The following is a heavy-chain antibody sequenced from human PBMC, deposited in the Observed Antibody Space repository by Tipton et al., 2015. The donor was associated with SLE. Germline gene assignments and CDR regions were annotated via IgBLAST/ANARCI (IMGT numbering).Heavy chain of an antibody. V-gene: IGHV4-4*09. CDR2: VYRSGST. CDR3: ARHEGHSGYNYGYFDS. J-gene: IGHJ4*02. D-gene: IGHD5-12*01. CDR1: GGSISTYY. Sequence: LRLSCTVSGGSISTYYWSWIRQPPGKELEWIGYVYRSGSTNYNRSLKSRVTISVDTSKNQFSLKLSSVTASDTAVYYCARHEGHSGYNYGYFDSWGQGSLVSVSS.